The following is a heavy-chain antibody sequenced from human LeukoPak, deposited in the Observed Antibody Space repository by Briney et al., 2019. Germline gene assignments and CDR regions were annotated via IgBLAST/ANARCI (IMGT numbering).Heavy chain of an antibody. CDR1: GFTFSSYA. Sequence: GGSLRLSCAASGFTFSSYAMSWVRQAPGKGLEWVSAISGSGGSTYYADSVKGRFTISRDNSKNTLYLQMNSLRAEDTAVYYCATFGPYYYDSSGYYLDYWGQGTLVTVSS. D-gene: IGHD3-22*01. V-gene: IGHV3-23*01. CDR2: ISGSGGST. J-gene: IGHJ4*02. CDR3: ATFGPYYYDSSGYYLDY.